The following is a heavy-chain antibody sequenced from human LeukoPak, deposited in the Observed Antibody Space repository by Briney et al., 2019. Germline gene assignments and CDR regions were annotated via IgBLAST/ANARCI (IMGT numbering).Heavy chain of an antibody. CDR2: ITGSGSST. CDR1: GSTFTNYA. Sequence: GGSLRLSCATSGSTFTNYAMNWVRQAPGKGLEWVSAITGSGSSTYYADPVKGRFTISRDNAKNSLFLQMNSLRAEDTAVYYCARGPLIAAAGTWWGQGTLVTVSS. CDR3: ARGPLIAAAGTW. V-gene: IGHV3-23*01. J-gene: IGHJ4*02. D-gene: IGHD6-13*01.